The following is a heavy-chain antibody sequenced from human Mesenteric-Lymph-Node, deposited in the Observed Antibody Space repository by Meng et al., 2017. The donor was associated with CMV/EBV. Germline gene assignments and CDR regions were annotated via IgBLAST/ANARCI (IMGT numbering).Heavy chain of an antibody. V-gene: IGHV3-21*01. D-gene: IGHD1-26*01. CDR1: GFTFSSYS. CDR3: ARDPWEPIYYYYGMDV. CDR2: ISSSSSYI. Sequence: GESLKISCAASGFTFSSYSMNWVRQAPGKGLEWVSSISSSSSYIYYADSVKGRFTISRDNAKNSLYLQMNSLRAEDTAVYYCARDPWEPIYYYYGMDVWGQGTTVTVSS. J-gene: IGHJ6*02.